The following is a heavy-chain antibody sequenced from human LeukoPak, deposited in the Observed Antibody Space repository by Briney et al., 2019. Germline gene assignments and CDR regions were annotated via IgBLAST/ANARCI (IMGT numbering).Heavy chain of an antibody. CDR3: ARDFGEDIALVPYGMDV. CDR1: GYTFTGYF. CDR2: INPNGGGT. Sequence: ASVKVSCKASGYTFTGYFIHWVRRAPGQGLEWMGWINPNGGGTNYAQKFQGRVTMTRDTSISTAYMELSRVRSDDTAVYYCARDFGEDIALVPYGMDVWGQGTTVTVSS. D-gene: IGHD5-18*01. V-gene: IGHV1-2*02. J-gene: IGHJ6*02.